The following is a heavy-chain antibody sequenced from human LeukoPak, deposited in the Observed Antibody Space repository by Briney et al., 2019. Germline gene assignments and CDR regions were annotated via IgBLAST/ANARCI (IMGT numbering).Heavy chain of an antibody. CDR3: AKALDSSSSPFDY. J-gene: IGHJ4*02. V-gene: IGHV3-23*01. CDR2: ISGSGGST. Sequence: GGSVRLSCAASGFTFSSYAMSWVRQTPGKGLEWVSAISGSGGSTYYADSVKGRFTISRDNSKNTLYLQMNSLRAEDTAVYYCAKALDSSSSPFDYWGQGTLVTVSS. D-gene: IGHD6-13*01. CDR1: GFTFSSYA.